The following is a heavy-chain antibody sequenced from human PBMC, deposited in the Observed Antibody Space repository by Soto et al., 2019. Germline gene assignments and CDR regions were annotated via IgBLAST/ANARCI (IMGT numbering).Heavy chain of an antibody. D-gene: IGHD6-19*01. V-gene: IGHV3-23*01. Sequence: PGGSLSLSCAASGFTLRSYAMSWVRQAPGKGLEWVSAMSGSGDRTYYADSVKGRFTISRDNSKNTLYLQMNSLRAEDTAVYYCAKISSGWYEDYFDYWGQGTLVTVSS. J-gene: IGHJ4*02. CDR2: MSGSGDRT. CDR1: GFTLRSYA. CDR3: AKISSGWYEDYFDY.